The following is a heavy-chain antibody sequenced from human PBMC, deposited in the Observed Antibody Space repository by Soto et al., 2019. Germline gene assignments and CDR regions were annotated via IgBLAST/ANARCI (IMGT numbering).Heavy chain of an antibody. V-gene: IGHV1-46*01. CDR3: ARDQPYCLSTSCYIQGMTAYYGMDV. CDR2: INPSGGST. J-gene: IGHJ6*02. D-gene: IGHD2-2*02. CDR1: LYSFTSYY. Sequence: XSVKVSCKASLYSFTSYYMHCVRQDPGQGLEWMGIINPSGGSTSYAQKFQGRVTMTRDTSTSTGYMELSSLRSEDTAVYYCARDQPYCLSTSCYIQGMTAYYGMDVWGQGTTVTV.